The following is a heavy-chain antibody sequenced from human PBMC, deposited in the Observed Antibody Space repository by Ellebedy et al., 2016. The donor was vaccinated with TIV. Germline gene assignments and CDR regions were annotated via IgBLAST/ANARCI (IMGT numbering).Heavy chain of an antibody. J-gene: IGHJ3*02. V-gene: IGHV4-34*01. CDR3: ARDGEKALRDAFDI. CDR1: GGSISSYY. CDR2: INHSGST. D-gene: IGHD3-3*01. Sequence: SETLSLXXTVSGGSISSYYWSWIRQPPGKGLEWIGEINHSGSTNYNPSLKSRVTISVDTSKNQFSLKLSSVTAADTAVYYCARDGEKALRDAFDIWGQGTTVTVSS.